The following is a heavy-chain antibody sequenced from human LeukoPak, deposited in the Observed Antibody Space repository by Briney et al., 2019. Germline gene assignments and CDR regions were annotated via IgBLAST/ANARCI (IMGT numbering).Heavy chain of an antibody. D-gene: IGHD5-18*01. V-gene: IGHV4-61*02. J-gene: IGHJ4*02. CDR2: IYTSGST. Sequence: SETLSLTCTVSGNSISSGDNYWSWIRQPAGKGLEWIGRIYTSGSTNYNPSLKSRVTISGDTSKNQFSLKLSSVTAADTAVYYCARSDSYGPNRPFDYWGQGTLVTVSS. CDR3: ARSDSYGPNRPFDY. CDR1: GNSISSGDNY.